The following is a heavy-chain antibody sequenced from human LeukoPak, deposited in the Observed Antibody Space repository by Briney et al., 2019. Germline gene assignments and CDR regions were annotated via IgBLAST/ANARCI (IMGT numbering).Heavy chain of an antibody. J-gene: IGHJ6*02. CDR3: ARIQSVNLYYYYYYGMGV. CDR2: IYYSGST. D-gene: IGHD1-14*01. CDR1: GGSISSSSYY. V-gene: IGHV4-39*01. Sequence: SETLSLTCTVSGGSISSSSYYWGWIRQPPGKGLEWIGSIYYSGSTYYNPSLKSRVTISVDTSRNQFSLKLSSVTAADTAVYYCARIQSVNLYYYYYYGMGVWGQGTTVTVSS.